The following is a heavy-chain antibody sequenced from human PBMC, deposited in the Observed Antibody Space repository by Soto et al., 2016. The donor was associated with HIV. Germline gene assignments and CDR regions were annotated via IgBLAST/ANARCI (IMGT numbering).Heavy chain of an antibody. V-gene: IGHV3-21*01. Sequence: EVQLVESGGGLVKPGGSLRLSCAASGFTFSSYSMNWVRQAPGKGLEWVSSISSSSSYIYYADSVKGRFTISRDNAKNSLYLQMNSLRAEDTAVYYCARWMVGATIVDAFDIWGQGDNGHRLF. D-gene: IGHD1-26*01. J-gene: IGHJ3*02. CDR1: GFTFSSYS. CDR3: ARWMVGATIVDAFDI. CDR2: ISSSSSYI.